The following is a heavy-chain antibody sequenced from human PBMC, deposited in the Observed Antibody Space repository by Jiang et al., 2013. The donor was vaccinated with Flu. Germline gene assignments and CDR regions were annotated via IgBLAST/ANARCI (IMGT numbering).Heavy chain of an antibody. CDR2: TYYRSKWYN. Sequence: PGLVKPSQTLSLTCGISGDSVSRNTAAWNWVRQSPSRGLEWLGRTYYRSKWYNDYAVSVKSRITINPDTSKNQFSLQLNSVTPEDTAVYYCASAVRGTTGSFAYWGQGSLVTVSS. V-gene: IGHV6-1*01. CDR1: GDSVSRNTAA. D-gene: IGHD1-7*01. J-gene: IGHJ4*02. CDR3: ASAVRGTTGSFAY.